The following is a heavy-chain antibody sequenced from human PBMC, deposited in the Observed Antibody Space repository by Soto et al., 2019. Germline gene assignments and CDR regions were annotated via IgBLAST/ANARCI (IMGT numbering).Heavy chain of an antibody. CDR3: AREGGWGKTYEGSGYFDL. CDR2: IFYTGGT. J-gene: IGHJ2*01. CDR1: GDSINGYY. Sequence: QVQLQESGPGLVKPSETLSLTCSVSGDSINGYYWSWIRQPPGKGLEWIGYIFYTGGTNYKPSLKSRVTKSVQRSKNQVSLKLSSVTAADTAVYYCAREGGWGKTYEGSGYFDLWGRGTLVTVSS. V-gene: IGHV4-59*01. D-gene: IGHD3-22*01.